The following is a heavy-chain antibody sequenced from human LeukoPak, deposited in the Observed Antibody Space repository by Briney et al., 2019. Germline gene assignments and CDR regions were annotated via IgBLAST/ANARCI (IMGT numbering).Heavy chain of an antibody. Sequence: PSQTLSLTCAISGDRVSSNSAAWNWIRQSPSRGLEWLGRTYYRSKWYNDYAVSVKSRITINPDTSKNQFSLQLNSVTPEDTAVYYCARLGVAAAGTLHYYYYGMDVWGQGTTVTVSS. J-gene: IGHJ6*02. CDR2: TYYRSKWYN. V-gene: IGHV6-1*01. CDR1: GDRVSSNSAA. D-gene: IGHD6-13*01. CDR3: ARLGVAAAGTLHYYYYGMDV.